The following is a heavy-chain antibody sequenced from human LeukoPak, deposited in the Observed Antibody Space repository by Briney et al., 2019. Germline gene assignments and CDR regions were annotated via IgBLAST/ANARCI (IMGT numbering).Heavy chain of an antibody. J-gene: IGHJ4*02. V-gene: IGHV3-53*05. CDR2: IYAGGGT. D-gene: IGHD3-3*01. Sequence: GGSLRLSCAASGLTVSTNYMGWIRQAPGKGLEWVSLIYAGGGTAYADSVKGRFTISRDNSKNTLSLQMSSLRAEDTAVYYCAKAETMTRRGYFDYWGQGTLVTVSS. CDR3: AKAETMTRRGYFDY. CDR1: GLTVSTNY.